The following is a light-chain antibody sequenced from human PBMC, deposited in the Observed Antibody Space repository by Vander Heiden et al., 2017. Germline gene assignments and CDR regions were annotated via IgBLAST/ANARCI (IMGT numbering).Light chain of an antibody. CDR3: QQDSSSPKT. CDR1: QSISGW. J-gene: IGKJ1*01. CDR2: DAS. V-gene: IGKV1-5*01. Sequence: DIQMTQSPSTLSASVGDRVTITCRASQSISGWLAWFQQRPGKAPKLLIFDASTLETGVTSRFSGSGSGTEFTLTISSLQPDDFATYYCQQDSSSPKTFGQGTKVEIK.